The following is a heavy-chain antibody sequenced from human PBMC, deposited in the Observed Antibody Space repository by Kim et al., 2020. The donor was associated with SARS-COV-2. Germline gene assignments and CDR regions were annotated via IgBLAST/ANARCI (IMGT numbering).Heavy chain of an antibody. CDR3: ARRPSSGWYSGFLDY. CDR1: GFTFSSYG. CDR2: IWYDGSNK. V-gene: IGHV3-33*01. D-gene: IGHD6-19*01. Sequence: GGSLRLSCAASGFTFSSYGMHWVRQAPGKGLEWVAVIWYDGSNKYYADSVKGRFTISRDNSKNTLYLQMNSLRAEDTAVYYCARRPSSGWYSGFLDYWGQGTLVTVSS. J-gene: IGHJ4*02.